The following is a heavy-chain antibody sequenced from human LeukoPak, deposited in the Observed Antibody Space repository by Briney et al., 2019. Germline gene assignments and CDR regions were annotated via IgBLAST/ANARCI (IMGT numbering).Heavy chain of an antibody. CDR1: GYTFTGYY. V-gene: IGHV1-2*02. CDR3: VPSNDYYYYFDY. D-gene: IGHD3-22*01. J-gene: IGHJ4*02. CDR2: INPNSSGT. Sequence: ASVKVSCKTSGYTFTGYYMHWVRQAPGQGLEWMGWINPNSSGTNYPLKFQGRVTMTRDTSISTAYMELSRLTSDDTAVYYCVPSNDYYYYFDYWGQGTLVTVSS.